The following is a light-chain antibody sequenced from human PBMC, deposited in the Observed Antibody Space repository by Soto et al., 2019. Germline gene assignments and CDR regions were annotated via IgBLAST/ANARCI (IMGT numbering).Light chain of an antibody. V-gene: IGLV2-14*01. CDR1: SSDVGGYNY. CDR2: EVS. J-gene: IGLJ3*02. CDR3: TSYRTGNTLV. Sequence: QSALTQPASVSGSPGQSITISCTGTSSDVGGYNYVSWYQQVPGKAPKLMIYEVSDRPSGVSNRFSGSKSGTTASLTISGLQPEDEADYYCTSYRTGNTLVFGGGTKLTVL.